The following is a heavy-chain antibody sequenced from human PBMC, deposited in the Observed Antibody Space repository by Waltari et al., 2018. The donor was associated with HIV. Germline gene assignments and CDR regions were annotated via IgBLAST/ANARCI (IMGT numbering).Heavy chain of an antibody. V-gene: IGHV3-48*01. CDR2: IRSSSGKI. J-gene: IGHJ4*02. D-gene: IGHD6-25*01. Sequence: EVELVESGGGLVQRGGSLRLSCAASGCPFDGYAINWVRTAPGKGLEWLSYIRSSSGKIDYADSVKGRFTISRDNARNSMFLQINSLRAEDTAVYFCAREKSYGSDFYYHFDLWGQGILVTVSS. CDR3: AREKSYGSDFYYHFDL. CDR1: GCPFDGYA.